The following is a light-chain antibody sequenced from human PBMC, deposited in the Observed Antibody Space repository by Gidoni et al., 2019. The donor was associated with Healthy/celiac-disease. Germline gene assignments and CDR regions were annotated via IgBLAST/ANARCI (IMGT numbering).Light chain of an antibody. CDR3: QQYNSYWT. CDR2: DAS. CDR1: QSISSW. Sequence: DIQMTQSPSTLSASVGYRVTITCRASQSISSWLAWYQQKPGKAPKLLIYDASSLESGVPPRFSGSGSGTEFTLTISSLQHDDFATYYCQQYNSYWTFGQGTKVEIK. V-gene: IGKV1-5*01. J-gene: IGKJ1*01.